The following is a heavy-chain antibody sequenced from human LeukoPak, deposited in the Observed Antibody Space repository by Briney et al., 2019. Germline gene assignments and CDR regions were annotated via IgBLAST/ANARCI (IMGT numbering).Heavy chain of an antibody. V-gene: IGHV3-74*01. CDR1: GFTFSSYW. CDR3: ARAPSEIGGYYPEYFRH. CDR2: IKSDGST. D-gene: IGHD3-22*01. J-gene: IGHJ1*01. Sequence: GGSLRLSCAASGFTFSSYWMHWVRQAPGKGLVWVSRIKSDGSTNYADSVKGRFTISRDNAKNTVSLQMNSLRAEDTGVYYCARAPSEIGGYYPEYFRHWGQGAMVTVSS.